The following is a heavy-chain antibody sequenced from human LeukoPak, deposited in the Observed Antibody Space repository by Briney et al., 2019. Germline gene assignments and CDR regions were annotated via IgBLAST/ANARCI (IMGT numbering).Heavy chain of an antibody. D-gene: IGHD1-26*01. J-gene: IGHJ6*02. Sequence: GGSLRLSCAASGFTFSSYWMNWARQAPGKGLEWVASINHNGNVNYYVDSVKGRFTISRDNAKNSLYLQMSNLRAEDTAVYFCGGGGGLGVWGQGAQVTVSS. CDR2: INHNGNVN. CDR1: GFTFSSYW. V-gene: IGHV3-7*03. CDR3: GGGGGLGV.